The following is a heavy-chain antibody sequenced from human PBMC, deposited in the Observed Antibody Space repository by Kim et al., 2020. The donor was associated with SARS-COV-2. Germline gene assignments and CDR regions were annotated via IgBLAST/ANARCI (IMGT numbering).Heavy chain of an antibody. CDR2: INHSGST. CDR3: ARGVSGGSGSYKVDY. J-gene: IGHJ4*02. D-gene: IGHD3-10*01. CDR1: GGSFSGYY. Sequence: SETLSLTCAVYGGSFSGYYWSWIRQPPGKGLEWIGEINHSGSTNYNPSLKSRVTISVDTSKNQFSLKLSSVTAADTAVYYCARGVSGGSGSYKVDYWGQGTLVTVSS. V-gene: IGHV4-34*01.